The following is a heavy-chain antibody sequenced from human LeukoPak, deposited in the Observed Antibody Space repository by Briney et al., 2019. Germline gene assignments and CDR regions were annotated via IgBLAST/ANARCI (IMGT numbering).Heavy chain of an antibody. CDR1: GFTFSDYY. D-gene: IGHD6-13*01. V-gene: IGHV3-11*04. Sequence: GGSLRLSCAASGFTFSDYYMSWIRQAPGKGLEWVSYISSSGSTIYYADSVKGRFTISRDNAKNSLYLQMNSLRAEDTAVCYCARDYYRRLYSSSWYFDYWGQGTLVTVSS. CDR2: ISSSGSTI. CDR3: ARDYYRRLYSSSWYFDY. J-gene: IGHJ4*02.